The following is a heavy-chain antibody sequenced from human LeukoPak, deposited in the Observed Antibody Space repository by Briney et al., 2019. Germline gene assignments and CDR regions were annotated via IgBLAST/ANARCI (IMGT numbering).Heavy chain of an antibody. J-gene: IGHJ4*02. D-gene: IGHD3-22*01. CDR3: ARAREDYYDSSGYDY. CDR1: GYTFTSYG. Sequence: GASVKGSCKASGYTFTSYGISWVRQAPGQGREWRGWISAYNGNTNYAQKLQGRVTMTTDTSTSTAYMELRSLSSDDTAVYYCARAREDYYDSSGYDYWGQGTLVTVSS. CDR2: ISAYNGNT. V-gene: IGHV1-18*01.